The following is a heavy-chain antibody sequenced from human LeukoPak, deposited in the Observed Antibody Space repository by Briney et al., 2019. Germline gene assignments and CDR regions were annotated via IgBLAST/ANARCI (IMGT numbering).Heavy chain of an antibody. V-gene: IGHV3-30*02. D-gene: IGHD5-18*01. CDR2: IRYDGSNK. CDR3: AKDRGYSYAYGSGIVATTPYYFDY. J-gene: IGHJ4*02. CDR1: GFTFSSYG. Sequence: PGGSLRLSCAASGFTFSSYGMHWVRQAPGKGLEWVAFIRYDGSNKYYADSVKGRFTISRDNSKNTLYLQMNSLRAEDTAVYYCAKDRGYSYAYGSGIVATTPYYFDYWGQGTLVTVSS.